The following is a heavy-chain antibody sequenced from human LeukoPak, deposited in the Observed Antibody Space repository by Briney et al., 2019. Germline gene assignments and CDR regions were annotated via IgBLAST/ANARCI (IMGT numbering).Heavy chain of an antibody. V-gene: IGHV4-39*01. CDR2: INYSGST. CDR3: ARLVRGDAFDI. J-gene: IGHJ3*02. CDR1: GGSISSSSYY. Sequence: SETLSLTRTVSGGSISSSSYYWAWIRQPPGKGLEWIGSINYSGSTYYNPSLKSRVTTSVDTSKNQFSLKLTSVTAADTAVYYCARLVRGDAFDIWGQGTMVSVSS. D-gene: IGHD3-10*01.